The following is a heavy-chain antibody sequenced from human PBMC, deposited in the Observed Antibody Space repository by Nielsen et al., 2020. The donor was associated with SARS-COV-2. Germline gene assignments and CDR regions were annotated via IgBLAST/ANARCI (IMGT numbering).Heavy chain of an antibody. V-gene: IGHV1-18*04. D-gene: IGHD3-16*02. CDR3: ARAVGDAYVWGSYHPPRVAR. Sequence: ASVKVSCKASGYTFTTYGIGWVRQASGQGLEWMGWISRNNGKTQYAQKFQGRVTMTTDTSTTTAYMELRSRISDDTAVYYCARAVGDAYVWGSYHPPRVARWGQGTLVTVSS. CDR1: GYTFTTYG. J-gene: IGHJ4*02. CDR2: ISRNNGKT.